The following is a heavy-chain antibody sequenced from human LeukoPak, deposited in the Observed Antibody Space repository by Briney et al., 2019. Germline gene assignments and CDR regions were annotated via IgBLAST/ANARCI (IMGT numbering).Heavy chain of an antibody. CDR2: ISYDGSNK. CDR3: ARRPIKCYYYGMDV. CDR1: GFTFSSYG. V-gene: IGHV3-30*03. Sequence: GRSLRLSCAASGFTFSSYGMHWVRQAPGKGLEWVTVISYDGSNKYYADSVKGRFTISRDNSKNTLYLQMNSLRAEDTAVYYCARRPIKCYYYGMDVWGQGTTVTVSS. J-gene: IGHJ6*02.